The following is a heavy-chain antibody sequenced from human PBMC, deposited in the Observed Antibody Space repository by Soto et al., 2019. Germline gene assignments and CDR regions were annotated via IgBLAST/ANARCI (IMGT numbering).Heavy chain of an antibody. J-gene: IGHJ6*03. CDR3: ARGSWDDVSGHYYMDV. CDR2: TYYRSKWYS. D-gene: IGHD1-1*01. Sequence: QVQLQQSGPGLVKPSQTLSLTCDISGDSVSSNSAAWNWIRQTPSRGLELLGRTYYRSKWYSNYARSVKSRVTVNPDTFKNQFSLQLNSVTPEDTAVYYCARGSWDDVSGHYYMDVWGKGTTVTVSS. CDR1: GDSVSSNSAA. V-gene: IGHV6-1*01.